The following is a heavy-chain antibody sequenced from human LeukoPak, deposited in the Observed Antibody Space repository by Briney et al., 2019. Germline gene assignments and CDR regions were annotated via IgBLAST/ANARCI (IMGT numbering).Heavy chain of an antibody. V-gene: IGHV3-7*01. D-gene: IGHD1-26*01. Sequence: GGSLRLSCAASGFTFSSYWMSWVRQAPGKGLEWVANIKQDGSDKYYVDSVKGRFTISRDNTKNSLYLQMNSLRAEDTAVYYCARSLKRELLRTYFDYWGQGTLVTVSS. CDR1: GFTFSSYW. CDR3: ARSLKRELLRTYFDY. CDR2: IKQDGSDK. J-gene: IGHJ4*02.